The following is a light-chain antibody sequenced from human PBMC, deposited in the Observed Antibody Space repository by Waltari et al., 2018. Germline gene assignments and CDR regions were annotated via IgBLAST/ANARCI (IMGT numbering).Light chain of an antibody. CDR3: QQRASSWVT. CDR1: QSVVTY. V-gene: IGKV3-11*01. Sequence: IVLTQPPATRSLSPGERAPLSCRASQSVVTYLAWFQQKPGQAPRLLMYDVSKRATGIPARFSGSGSGTDFTLTISSLEPEDFGVYYCQQRASSWVTFGGGTKVDIK. CDR2: DVS. J-gene: IGKJ4*01.